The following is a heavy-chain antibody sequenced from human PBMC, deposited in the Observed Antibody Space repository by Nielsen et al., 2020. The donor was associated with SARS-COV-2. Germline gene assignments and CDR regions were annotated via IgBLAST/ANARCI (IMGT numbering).Heavy chain of an antibody. Sequence: GGSLRLSCAASGFTFSSYATHWVRQAPGKGLEWVAVISDDGSDKYYADSVKGRFTISRDNSKNTLYLQMNSLRAEDTAVYYCARAGDGNYLFYYYYYMDVWGKGTTVTVSS. D-gene: IGHD4-17*01. CDR1: GFTFSSYA. CDR2: ISDDGSDK. J-gene: IGHJ6*03. V-gene: IGHV3-30*04. CDR3: ARAGDGNYLFYYYYYMDV.